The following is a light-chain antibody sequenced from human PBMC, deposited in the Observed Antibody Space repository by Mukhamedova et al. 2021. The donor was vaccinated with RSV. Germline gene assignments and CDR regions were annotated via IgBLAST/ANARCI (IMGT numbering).Light chain of an antibody. CDR3: LQTSLFPWP. CDR2: YAS. CDR1: LSLGTS. V-gene: IGKV6-21*02. J-gene: IGKJ4*02. Sequence: RASLSLGTSIHWYQQKPAQSPKLLFKYASQSISGVPSRFSGSGSGTDFTLTINGLEAEDAATYYFLQTSLFPWPFGRGTKVEI.